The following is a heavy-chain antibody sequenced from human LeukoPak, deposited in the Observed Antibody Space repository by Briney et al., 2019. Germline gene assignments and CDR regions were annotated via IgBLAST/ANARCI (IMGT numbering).Heavy chain of an antibody. CDR1: GFTFSSYS. CDR3: ARANNPNIAAAGSGMDV. D-gene: IGHD6-13*01. CDR2: ISSSSSYI. V-gene: IGHV3-21*01. Sequence: PGGSLRLSCAASGFTFSSYSMNWVRQAPGKGLEWVSSISSSSSYIYYADSVKGRFTISRDNAKNSLYLQMNSLRAEDTAVYYCARANNPNIAAAGSGMDVWGQGTTVTVSS. J-gene: IGHJ6*02.